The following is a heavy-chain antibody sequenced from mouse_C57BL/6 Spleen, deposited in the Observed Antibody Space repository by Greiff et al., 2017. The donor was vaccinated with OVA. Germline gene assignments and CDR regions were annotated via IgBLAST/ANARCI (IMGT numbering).Heavy chain of an antibody. CDR1: GYAFSSYW. CDR3: ARWGTAQATDYAMDY. Sequence: QVQLQQSGAELVKPGASVKISCKASGYAFSSYWMNWVKQRPGKGLEWIGQIYPGDGDTNYNGKFKGKATLTADKSSSTAYMQLSSLTSEDSAVYFCARWGTAQATDYAMDYWGQGTSVTVSS. D-gene: IGHD3-2*02. J-gene: IGHJ4*01. CDR2: IYPGDGDT. V-gene: IGHV1-80*01.